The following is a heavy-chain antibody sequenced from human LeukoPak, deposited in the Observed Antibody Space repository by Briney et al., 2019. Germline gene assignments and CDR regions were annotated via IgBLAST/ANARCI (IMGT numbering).Heavy chain of an antibody. J-gene: IGHJ4*02. CDR3: AVIAINRASTNY. CDR2: ISAYNGNT. Sequence: ASVKVSCKASGYTFTSYGISWVRQAPGQGLEGMGWISAYNGNTNYAQHLQVRVTMTTDTSTNTAYMELRSLRSDDTAVYYCAVIAINRASTNYWGQGTLVTVSA. CDR1: GYTFTSYG. V-gene: IGHV1-18*01. D-gene: IGHD1/OR15-1a*01.